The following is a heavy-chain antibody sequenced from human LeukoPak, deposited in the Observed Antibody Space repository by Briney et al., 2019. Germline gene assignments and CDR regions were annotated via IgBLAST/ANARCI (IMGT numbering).Heavy chain of an antibody. CDR2: IWYDGSIK. Sequence: GRSLRLSCAASGFSFSSYGMHWVRQAPGKGLEWVAVIWYDGSIKYYGDSVKGRFTISRDNSKNTLYLQMNSLSAEDTAVYYCAKSRGYYYEKSGPADYWGQGTLVTVSS. CDR3: AKSRGYYYEKSGPADY. D-gene: IGHD3-22*01. J-gene: IGHJ4*02. V-gene: IGHV3-33*06. CDR1: GFSFSSYG.